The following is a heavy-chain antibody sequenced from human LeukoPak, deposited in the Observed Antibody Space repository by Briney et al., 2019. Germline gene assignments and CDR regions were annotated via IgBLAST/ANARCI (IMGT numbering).Heavy chain of an antibody. V-gene: IGHV3-23*01. CDR1: GFTFSNAW. Sequence: QSGGSLRLSCAASGFTFSNAWMSWVRQAPGKGLEWVSAISGSGGSTYYADSVKGRFTISRDNSKNTLYLQMNSLRAEDTAVYYCAKDLGYSYGFGGDYYYGMDVWGQGTTVTVSS. D-gene: IGHD5-18*01. CDR3: AKDLGYSYGFGGDYYYGMDV. CDR2: ISGSGGST. J-gene: IGHJ6*02.